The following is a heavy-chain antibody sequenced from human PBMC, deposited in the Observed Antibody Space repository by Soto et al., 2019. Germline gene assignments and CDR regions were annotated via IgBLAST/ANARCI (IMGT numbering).Heavy chain of an antibody. Sequence: ASVKVSCKTSGYTFTDYYSHWVRQAPGQGLEWMGWMNPKSGGAYFAQKVQGRVTLTRDTSIGTAYIEVNRLTSDDTAVYFCTRENIENSDGLYDALAIWGQGTTATVSS. CDR1: GYTFTDYY. V-gene: IGHV1-2*02. D-gene: IGHD5-18*01. CDR2: MNPKSGGA. CDR3: TRENIENSDGLYDALAI. J-gene: IGHJ3*02.